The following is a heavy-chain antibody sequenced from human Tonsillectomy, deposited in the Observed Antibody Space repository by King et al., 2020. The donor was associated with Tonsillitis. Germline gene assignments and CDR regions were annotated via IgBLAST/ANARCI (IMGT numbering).Heavy chain of an antibody. CDR2: MNPENGNT. V-gene: IGHV1-8*01. CDR1: EYTFTSYD. D-gene: IGHD3-3*01. J-gene: IGHJ6*02. CDR3: ARHAYSWSGYYVRNYYSALDV. Sequence: GQLVQSGAEVKKPGASVKVSCKASEYTFTSYDINWVRQATGQGLEWMGWMNPENGNTGYAQKFQGRVTMTRNTSISTAYMELSSLRSEDTAVYYCARHAYSWSGYYVRNYYSALDVWGQATTVTVSS.